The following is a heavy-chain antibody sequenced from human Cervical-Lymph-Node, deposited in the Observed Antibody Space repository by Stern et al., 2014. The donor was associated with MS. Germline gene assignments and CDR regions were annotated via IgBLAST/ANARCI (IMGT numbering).Heavy chain of an antibody. V-gene: IGHV4-34*01. D-gene: IGHD1-1*01. Sequence: VQLQQWGAGLLRPSETLSLTCAVHGASFTDNYWSWIRQTPGKGLEWIGEINHSGKTHHNPSLMSRVTLSVDPSKNQSPLKLNSVTAADTAVYYCARERKVERSARVFVSFDVWGQGTLLTVSS. J-gene: IGHJ3*01. CDR1: GASFTDNY. CDR2: INHSGKT. CDR3: ARERKVERSARVFVSFDV.